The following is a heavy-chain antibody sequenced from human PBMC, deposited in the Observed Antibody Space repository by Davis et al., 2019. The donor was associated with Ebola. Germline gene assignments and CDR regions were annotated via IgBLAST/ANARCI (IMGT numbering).Heavy chain of an antibody. CDR1: GFTFSSYE. V-gene: IGHV3-48*03. CDR2: ISSSGSTI. CDR3: ARESLVVYAPMGGYGMDV. D-gene: IGHD2-8*02. Sequence: PGGSLRLSCAASGFTFSSYEMNWVRQATGKGLEWVSYISSSGSTIYYADSMKGRFTISSDNAKNSLYLQMNSLRAEDTAVYYCARESLVVYAPMGGYGMDVWGQGTTVTVSS. J-gene: IGHJ6*02.